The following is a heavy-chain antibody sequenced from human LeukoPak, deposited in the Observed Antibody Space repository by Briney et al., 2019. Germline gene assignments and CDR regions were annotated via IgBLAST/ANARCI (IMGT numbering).Heavy chain of an antibody. D-gene: IGHD6-13*01. V-gene: IGHV3-66*01. CDR3: ARGHSSRWYDY. Sequence: SGGSLRLSCAASGFTVSSNYMTWVRQAPGKGLEWVSVIYSAGNTYYADSVKGRFTISRDNSKNTLYLQMNSLRAEDTAVYYCARGHSSRWYDYWGQGTLVTVSS. J-gene: IGHJ4*02. CDR1: GFTVSSNY. CDR2: IYSAGNT.